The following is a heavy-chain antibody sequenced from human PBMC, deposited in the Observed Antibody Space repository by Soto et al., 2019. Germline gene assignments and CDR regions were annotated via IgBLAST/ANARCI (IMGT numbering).Heavy chain of an antibody. J-gene: IGHJ3*02. Sequence: ASVKVSCKASGYNFTSYGIGWVRQAAGQGLEWMGWISAYNGNTNYAQKLQGRVTMTTDTSTSTAYMELRSLRSDDTAVYYCARVGLELREDAFDIWCQGTMVTVSS. V-gene: IGHV1-18*01. CDR2: ISAYNGNT. CDR1: GYNFTSYG. D-gene: IGHD1-7*01. CDR3: ARVGLELREDAFDI.